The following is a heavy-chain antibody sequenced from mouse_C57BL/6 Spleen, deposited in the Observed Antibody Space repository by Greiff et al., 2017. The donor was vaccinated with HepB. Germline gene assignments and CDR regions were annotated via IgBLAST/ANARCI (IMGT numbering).Heavy chain of an antibody. CDR2: IDPSDSYT. CDR1: GYTFTSYW. J-gene: IGHJ1*03. V-gene: IGHV1-69*01. Sequence: QVQLQQPGAELVMPGASVKLSCKASGYTFTSYWMHWVKQRPGQGLEWIGEIDPSDSYTNYNQKFKGNSTLTVDKSSSTAYMQLSSLTSEDSAVYYCARGRGYFDVWGTGTTVTVSS. CDR3: ARGRGYFDV.